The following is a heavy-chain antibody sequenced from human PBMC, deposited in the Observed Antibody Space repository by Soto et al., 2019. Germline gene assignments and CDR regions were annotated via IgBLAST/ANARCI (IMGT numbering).Heavy chain of an antibody. J-gene: IGHJ4*02. D-gene: IGHD4-4*01. Sequence: QVQLVQSGAEVKKPGASVKVSCKASRYTFISYDINWVRQATGQGLEWMGWMNPKSANTGYAQNFQGRVTMTRNTSISTAYMELSSLRSEDTAVYYCVRSPSWETTVTPYYFDYWGRGPLVTVSS. V-gene: IGHV1-8*01. CDR2: MNPKSANT. CDR1: RYTFISYD. CDR3: VRSPSWETTVTPYYFDY.